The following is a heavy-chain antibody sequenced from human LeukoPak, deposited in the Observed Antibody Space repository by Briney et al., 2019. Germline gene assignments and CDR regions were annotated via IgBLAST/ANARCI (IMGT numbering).Heavy chain of an antibody. D-gene: IGHD3-9*01. CDR1: GGSISSGGYS. V-gene: IGHV4-30-2*01. CDR2: IYHSGST. J-gene: IGHJ3*02. CDR3: ARAEYYDILTGGGVEIGAAFDI. Sequence: SQTLSLTCAVSGGSISSGGYSRSWIRQPPGKGLEWIGYIYHSGSTYYNPSLKSRVTISVDRSKNQFSLKLSSVTAADTAVYYCARAEYYDILTGGGVEIGAAFDIWGQGTMVTVSS.